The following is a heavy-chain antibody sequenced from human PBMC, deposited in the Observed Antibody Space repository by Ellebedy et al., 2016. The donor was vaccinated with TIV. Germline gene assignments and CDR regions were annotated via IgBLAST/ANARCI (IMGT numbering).Heavy chain of an antibody. CDR1: GFTFTNYA. CDR3: ARVSGPLDY. V-gene: IGHV3-21*01. CDR2: ISSSSSYI. D-gene: IGHD6-19*01. Sequence: PGGSLRLSCAASGFTFTNYAIHWVRQGPGKGLEWVSSISSSSSYISYADSVKGRFTISRDNAKNSLYLQMNSLRAEDTAVYYCARVSGPLDYWGQGTLVTVSS. J-gene: IGHJ4*02.